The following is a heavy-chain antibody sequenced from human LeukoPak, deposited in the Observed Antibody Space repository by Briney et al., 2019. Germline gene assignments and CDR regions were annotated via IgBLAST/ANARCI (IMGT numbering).Heavy chain of an antibody. Sequence: ASVKVSCKASGYTFTSYGISWVRQAPGQGLEWVGWISAYNGNTNYAQKLQGRVTMTTDTSTSTAYMELRSLRSDDTAVYYCAREPGYSYGSNYYYMDVWGKGTTVTVSS. CDR3: AREPGYSYGSNYYYMDV. CDR2: ISAYNGNT. D-gene: IGHD5-18*01. V-gene: IGHV1-18*01. J-gene: IGHJ6*03. CDR1: GYTFTSYG.